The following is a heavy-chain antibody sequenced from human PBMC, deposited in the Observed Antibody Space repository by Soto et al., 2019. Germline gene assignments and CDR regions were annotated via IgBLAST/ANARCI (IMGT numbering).Heavy chain of an antibody. J-gene: IGHJ5*02. CDR3: ARHSYCSSICWFDP. CDR2: THDSGST. Sequence: LSLTCTVSGGSISSYYWSWIRQSPGKGLEWIGYTHDSGSTNYNPSLKSRVTMSVDTSKNQFSLKLSSVTAADTAVYYCARHSYCSSICWFDPWGQGTLVTVSS. CDR1: GGSISSYY. V-gene: IGHV4-59*08. D-gene: IGHD2-2*01.